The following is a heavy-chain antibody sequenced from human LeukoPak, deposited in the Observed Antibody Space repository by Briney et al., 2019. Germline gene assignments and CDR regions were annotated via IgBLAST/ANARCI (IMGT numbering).Heavy chain of an antibody. CDR1: GGSISSSSYY. Sequence: PSETLSLTCTVSGGSISSSSYYWGWIRQPPGKGLEWIGSIYYSGSTYYNPSLKSRATISVDTSKNQFSLKLSSVTAADTAVYYCARHADIVVVPAARRLRPFDYWGQGTLVTVSS. J-gene: IGHJ4*02. CDR3: ARHADIVVVPAARRLRPFDY. CDR2: IYYSGST. V-gene: IGHV4-39*01. D-gene: IGHD2-2*01.